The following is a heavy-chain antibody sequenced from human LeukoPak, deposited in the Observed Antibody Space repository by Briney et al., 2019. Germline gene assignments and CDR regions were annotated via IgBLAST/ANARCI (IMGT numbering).Heavy chain of an antibody. CDR1: AFSFRTYS. D-gene: IGHD2-15*01. CDR3: ARGPPSENYSQDYFDM. CDR2: ISYTSSFK. J-gene: IGHJ4*02. Sequence: GGSLRLSCATSAFSFRTYSMSWVCQAPGKGLEWVSSISYTSSFKYYADSVKGRFTISRDNGANALYLQMTSLRAEDTAIYYCARGPPSENYSQDYFDMWGQGTLVTVSS. V-gene: IGHV3-21*06.